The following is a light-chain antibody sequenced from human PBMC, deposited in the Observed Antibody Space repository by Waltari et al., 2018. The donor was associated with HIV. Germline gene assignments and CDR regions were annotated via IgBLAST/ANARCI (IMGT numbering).Light chain of an antibody. Sequence: SYVVTQPPSVSVAPGRTATINCGESNIGSKTVHWYQQKSGQAPVLVIYYNSDRPSGTPGRFSGSNSGNTATLTINRVEVGDEADYYCQVWDRSPDHLWVFGGGTKLTVL. CDR2: YNS. CDR3: QVWDRSPDHLWV. V-gene: IGLV3-21*04. J-gene: IGLJ3*02. CDR1: NIGSKT.